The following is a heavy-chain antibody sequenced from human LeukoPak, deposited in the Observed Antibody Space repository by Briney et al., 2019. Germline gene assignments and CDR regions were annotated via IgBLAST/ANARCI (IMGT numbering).Heavy chain of an antibody. Sequence: GGSLRLSCAASGFTFSSYGMHWVRQAPGKGLEWVAVISYDGSNKYYADCVKGRFTISRDNSKNTLYLQMNSLRAEDTAVYYCAKAPSSSGRGYGMDVWGQGTTVTVSS. CDR1: GFTFSSYG. CDR3: AKAPSSSGRGYGMDV. V-gene: IGHV3-30*18. CDR2: ISYDGSNK. D-gene: IGHD6-6*01. J-gene: IGHJ6*02.